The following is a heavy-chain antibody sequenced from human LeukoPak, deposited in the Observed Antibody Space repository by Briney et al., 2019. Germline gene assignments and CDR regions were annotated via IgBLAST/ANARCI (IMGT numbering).Heavy chain of an antibody. J-gene: IGHJ6*03. CDR1: GGSFSGYY. CDR3: ARRGSSSWTYYYYYYMDV. D-gene: IGHD6-13*01. Sequence: PSETLSLTCAVCGGSFSGYYWSWIRQPPGKGLEWIGEINHSGSTNYNPSLKSRVTISVDTSKNQFSLKLSSVTAADTAVYYCARRGSSSWTYYYYYYMDVWGKGTTVTISS. V-gene: IGHV4-34*01. CDR2: INHSGST.